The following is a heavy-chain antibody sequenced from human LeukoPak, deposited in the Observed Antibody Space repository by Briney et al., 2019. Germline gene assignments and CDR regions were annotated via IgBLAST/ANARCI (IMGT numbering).Heavy chain of an antibody. Sequence: GGSLRLSCAASGFTFSSYAMSWVRQAPGKGLEWVSAISGSGGCTYYADSVKGRFTISRDNSKNTLYLQMNSLRAEDTAVYYCAKGKSTMVRGVNNWFDPWGQGTLVTVSS. D-gene: IGHD3-10*01. CDR1: GFTFSSYA. V-gene: IGHV3-23*01. CDR3: AKGKSTMVRGVNNWFDP. J-gene: IGHJ5*02. CDR2: ISGSGGCT.